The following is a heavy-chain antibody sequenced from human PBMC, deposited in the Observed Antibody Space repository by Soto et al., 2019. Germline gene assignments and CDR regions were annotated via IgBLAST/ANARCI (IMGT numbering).Heavy chain of an antibody. J-gene: IGHJ4*02. Sequence: QVQLVQSGAEVKKPGASVKVSCKASGYTFTSYAMHWVRQAPGQRLEWMGWINAGNGNTKYSQKFQGRVTITRDTSASTAYRELSSLRSEDTAVYYCARDLRTIYDYIWGRYRYMISEWGQGTLVTVSS. CDR1: GYTFTSYA. D-gene: IGHD3-16*02. CDR3: ARDLRTIYDYIWGRYRYMISE. CDR2: INAGNGNT. V-gene: IGHV1-3*01.